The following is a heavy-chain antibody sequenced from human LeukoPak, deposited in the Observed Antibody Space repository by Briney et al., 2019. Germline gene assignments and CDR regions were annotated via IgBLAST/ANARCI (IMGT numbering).Heavy chain of an antibody. CDR1: GDSVSSNSAA. J-gene: IGHJ4*02. CDR2: TYYRSKWYN. CDR3: ARSPYYYDRSGLDY. V-gene: IGHV6-1*01. Sequence: QTLSLTCAISGDSVSSNSAAWNWIRQSPSRGLEWLGRTYYRSKWYNDYAESVRSRMTINPDTSKNQFTLQLNSVTPEDSAVYYCARSPYYYDRSGLDYWGQGTLVTVSS. D-gene: IGHD3-22*01.